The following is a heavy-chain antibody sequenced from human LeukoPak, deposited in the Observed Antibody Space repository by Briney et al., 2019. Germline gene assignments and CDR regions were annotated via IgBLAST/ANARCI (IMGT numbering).Heavy chain of an antibody. CDR3: ARGSGITIFGVVIHYWYFDL. V-gene: IGHV4-59*01. J-gene: IGHJ2*01. CDR2: IYYSGST. CDR1: GGSISSYY. Sequence: SETLSLTCTVSGGSISSYYWSWIRQPPGKGLEWIGYIYYSGSTNYNPSLKSRVTISVDTSKNQFSLKLSSVTAADTAVYYCARGSGITIFGVVIHYWYFDLWGRGTLVTVSS. D-gene: IGHD3-3*01.